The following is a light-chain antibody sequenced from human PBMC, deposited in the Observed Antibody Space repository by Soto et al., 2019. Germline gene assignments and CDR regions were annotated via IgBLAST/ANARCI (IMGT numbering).Light chain of an antibody. Sequence: QAVVTQEPSLTVSPGGTVTLTCASSTAAVTNDYYPSWFQQQPGQPPRALIYSTSNKRSWNPARFSGSLLGGKVALTVSRVQPEDEADCYSQLYSRGARIFGGGTKLTVL. J-gene: IGLJ2*01. CDR1: TAAVTNDYY. V-gene: IGLV7-43*01. CDR3: QLYSRGARI. CDR2: STS.